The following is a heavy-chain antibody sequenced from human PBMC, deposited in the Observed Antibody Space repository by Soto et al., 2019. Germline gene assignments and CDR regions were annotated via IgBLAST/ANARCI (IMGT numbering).Heavy chain of an antibody. Sequence: SETLSLTCAVYGGSFSGYYWTWIRQPPGTGLEWIGEINHSGSTNYNPSLKSRVTISVDTSKNQFSLKLTSVTAADTAVYYCAREASYCISTSCYSYAIVAYFDYWGQGTLVTVSS. V-gene: IGHV4-34*01. CDR1: GGSFSGYY. CDR3: AREASYCISTSCYSYAIVAYFDY. J-gene: IGHJ4*02. CDR2: INHSGST. D-gene: IGHD2-2*01.